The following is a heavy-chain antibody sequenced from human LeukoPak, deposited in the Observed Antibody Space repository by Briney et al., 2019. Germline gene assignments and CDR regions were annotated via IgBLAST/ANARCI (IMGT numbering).Heavy chain of an antibody. J-gene: IGHJ5*02. Sequence: PGGSLRLSCAASGFTFSSYAMSWVRQAPGKGLDWVSAISGSGGDTYYPDSVKGRFTISRDNSKNMLCLQMNSLRAEDTAVYYCAKQGSSWSYNWFDPWGRGTLVTVSS. CDR2: ISGSGGDT. CDR3: AKQGSSWSYNWFDP. CDR1: GFTFSSYA. D-gene: IGHD6-13*01. V-gene: IGHV3-23*01.